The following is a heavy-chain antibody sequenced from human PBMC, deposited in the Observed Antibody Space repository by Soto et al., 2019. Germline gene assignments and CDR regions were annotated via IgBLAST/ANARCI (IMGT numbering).Heavy chain of an antibody. Sequence: SETLSLTCAVYGGSFSGYYWSWIRQPPGKGLEWIGEINHSGSTNYNPSLKSRVTISVDTSKNQFSLKLSSVTAADTAVYYCARGGRITIFGVVIIRRYGMDVWGQGTTVTVSS. CDR1: GGSFSGYY. CDR3: ARGGRITIFGVVIIRRYGMDV. V-gene: IGHV4-34*01. CDR2: INHSGST. D-gene: IGHD3-3*01. J-gene: IGHJ6*02.